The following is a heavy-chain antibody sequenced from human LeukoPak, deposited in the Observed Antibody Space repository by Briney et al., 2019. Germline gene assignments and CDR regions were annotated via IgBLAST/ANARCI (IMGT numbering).Heavy chain of an antibody. CDR1: GGSISSSNW. V-gene: IGHV4-4*02. J-gene: IGHJ6*02. Sequence: PSGTLSLTCAVSGGSISSSNWWSWVRQPPGKGLEWIGEINHSGSTNYNPSLKSRVTISVDTSKNQFSLKLSSVTAADTAVYYCARGHCSGGSCYSGVYYYGMDAWGQGTTVTVSS. D-gene: IGHD2-15*01. CDR2: INHSGST. CDR3: ARGHCSGGSCYSGVYYYGMDA.